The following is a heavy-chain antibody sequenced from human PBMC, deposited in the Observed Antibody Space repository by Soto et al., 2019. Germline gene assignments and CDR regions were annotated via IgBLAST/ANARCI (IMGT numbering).Heavy chain of an antibody. D-gene: IGHD6-13*01. J-gene: IGHJ6*02. CDR1: GGSFSGYY. CDR2: INHSGST. CDR3: ASRAAGYYYSGMDV. V-gene: IGHV4-34*01. Sequence: SETLSLTCAVYGGSFSGYYWSWIRQPPGKGLEWIGEINHSGSTNYNPSLKSRVTISVDTSKNQFSLKLSSVTAADTAVYYCASRAAGYYYSGMDVWGQGTTVTVSS.